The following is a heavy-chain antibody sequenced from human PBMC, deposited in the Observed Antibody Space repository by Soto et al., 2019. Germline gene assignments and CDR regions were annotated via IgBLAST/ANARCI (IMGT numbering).Heavy chain of an antibody. CDR3: ARDRIAAAGWFDP. J-gene: IGHJ5*02. CDR1: GFTFDDYA. Sequence: GGSLRLSCAASGFTFDDYAMHWVRQAPGKGLEWVSGISWNSGSIGYADSVKGRFTISRDNAKNSLYLQMNSLRAEDTAVYYCARDRIAAAGWFDPWGQATLVTVSS. D-gene: IGHD6-13*01. CDR2: ISWNSGSI. V-gene: IGHV3-9*01.